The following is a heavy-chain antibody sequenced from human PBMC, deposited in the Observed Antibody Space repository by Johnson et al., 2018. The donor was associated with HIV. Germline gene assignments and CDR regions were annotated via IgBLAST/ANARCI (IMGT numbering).Heavy chain of an antibody. CDR3: AKVPWGYSGYDTAFDI. D-gene: IGHD5-12*01. Sequence: VQLEESGGGLVKPGGSLRLSCAASEFTFSNHDMHWVRQAPGKGLVWVSRIKSDGTSTNYADSVKGRFTISRDNAKDTLYLQMNSLRAEDTALYYCAKVPWGYSGYDTAFDIWGQGTMVTVSS. J-gene: IGHJ3*02. CDR1: EFTFSNHD. V-gene: IGHV3-74*02. CDR2: IKSDGTST.